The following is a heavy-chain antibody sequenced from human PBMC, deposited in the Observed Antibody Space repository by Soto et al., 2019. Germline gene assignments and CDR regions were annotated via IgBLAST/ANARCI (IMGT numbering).Heavy chain of an antibody. CDR1: GFIFNDYA. V-gene: IGHV3-9*01. D-gene: IGHD6-13*01. CDR2: INWNSGHI. J-gene: IGHJ5*02. Sequence: GGSLRLSCAASGFIFNDYAMHWVRQVPGKGLEWVSGINWNSGHIGYADSVKGRFTISRDNAKNSLYLQMNSLRAEDTAVYYCARHPERIAEIGWFDPWGQGTLVTVSS. CDR3: ARHPERIAEIGWFDP.